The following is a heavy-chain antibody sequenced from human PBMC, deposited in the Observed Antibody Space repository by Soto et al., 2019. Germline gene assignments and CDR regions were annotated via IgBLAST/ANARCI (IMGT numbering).Heavy chain of an antibody. Sequence: SVKVSCKASGGTFSSYAISWVRQAPGQGLEWMGGIIPIFGTANYAQKFQGRVTITADESTSTAYMELSSLRSEDTAVYYCARDTCSGSCYHDTYYYGMDVWGQGTTVTVSS. V-gene: IGHV1-69*13. CDR1: GGTFSSYA. CDR2: IIPIFGTA. CDR3: ARDTCSGSCYHDTYYYGMDV. J-gene: IGHJ6*02. D-gene: IGHD2-15*01.